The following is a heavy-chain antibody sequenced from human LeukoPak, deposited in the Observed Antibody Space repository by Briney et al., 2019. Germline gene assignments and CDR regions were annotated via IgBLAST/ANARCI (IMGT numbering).Heavy chain of an antibody. CDR1: GYIFTSFD. Sequence: GASVKVSCKASGYIFTSFDINWVRQATGQGLEWMGWMNPNSGNTACAQKFQGRVTMTRDTSMSTAYMELSSLRSEDTAMYYCARGHASDYGSGGYLGYYYGMDVWGQGTTVSVSS. J-gene: IGHJ6*02. CDR2: MNPNSGNT. D-gene: IGHD3-10*01. V-gene: IGHV1-8*01. CDR3: ARGHASDYGSGGYLGYYYGMDV.